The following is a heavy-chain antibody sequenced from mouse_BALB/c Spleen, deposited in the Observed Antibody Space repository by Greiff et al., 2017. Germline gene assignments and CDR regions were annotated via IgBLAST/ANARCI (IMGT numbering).Heavy chain of an antibody. D-gene: IGHD1-1*01. Sequence: QVQLQQPGAELVRPGASVKLSCKASGYTFTSYWINWVKQRPGQGLEWIGNIYPSDSYTNYNQKFKDKATLTVDKSSSTAYMQLSSPTSEDSAVYYGTRPGSSYGYYFDYWGQGTTLTVSS. J-gene: IGHJ2*01. V-gene: IGHV1-69*02. CDR1: GYTFTSYW. CDR2: IYPSDSYT. CDR3: TRPGSSYGYYFDY.